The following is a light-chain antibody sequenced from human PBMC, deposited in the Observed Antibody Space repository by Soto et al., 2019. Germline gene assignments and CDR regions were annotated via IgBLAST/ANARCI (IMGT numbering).Light chain of an antibody. Sequence: SVLTQPPSVSGSLGQSVTISCTGTSSDVGNYDRVSWYQQPPGTAPKLMIYEVSNRPSGVPDRFSGSKSGNTASLTISGLQAEDEADYYCSSYTSSRTYVFGTGTKATVL. CDR3: SSYTSSRTYV. CDR1: SSDVGNYDR. J-gene: IGLJ1*01. CDR2: EVS. V-gene: IGLV2-18*02.